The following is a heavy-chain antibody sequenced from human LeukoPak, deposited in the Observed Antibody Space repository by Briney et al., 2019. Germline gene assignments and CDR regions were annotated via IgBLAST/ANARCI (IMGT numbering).Heavy chain of an antibody. Sequence: GGSLRLSCAASGFTFDDYAMHWVRQAPGKGLEWVSGISWNSGSIGYADSVKGRFTISRDNAKNSLYLQMNCLRAEDTALYYCAKDPEYYYDSSGYLDRWGQGTLVTVSS. D-gene: IGHD3-22*01. CDR1: GFTFDDYA. J-gene: IGHJ5*02. CDR3: AKDPEYYYDSSGYLDR. CDR2: ISWNSGSI. V-gene: IGHV3-9*01.